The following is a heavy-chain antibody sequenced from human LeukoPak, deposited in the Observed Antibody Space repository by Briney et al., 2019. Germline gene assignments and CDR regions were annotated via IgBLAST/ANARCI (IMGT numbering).Heavy chain of an antibody. CDR1: GGSISSYY. J-gene: IGHJ4*02. V-gene: IGHV4-59*01. D-gene: IGHD6-19*01. CDR3: ARGISSGWSRAVGY. Sequence: SETLSLTCTVSGGSISSYYWSWIRQPPGKGLEWIGYIYYSGSTNYNPSLKSRVTISVDTSKNQFSLKLSSVTAADTAVYYCARGISSGWSRAVGYWGQGTLVTVSS. CDR2: IYYSGST.